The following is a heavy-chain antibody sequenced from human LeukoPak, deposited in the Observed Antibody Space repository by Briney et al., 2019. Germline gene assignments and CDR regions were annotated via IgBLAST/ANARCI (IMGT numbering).Heavy chain of an antibody. CDR3: ARDKRYCTSGRCWGVQFGP. D-gene: IGHD2-8*01. V-gene: IGHV3-74*01. CDR1: GFTFSNYW. CDR2: INRDGRST. Sequence: GGSLRLSCAVSGFTFSNYWMHWVRQAPGKGLVWVSRINRDGRSTNCADTVKGRFTISRDNSKNTLYLQMNAVRAEDTAVYYCARDKRYCTSGRCWGVQFGPWGQGTLVTVSS. J-gene: IGHJ5*02.